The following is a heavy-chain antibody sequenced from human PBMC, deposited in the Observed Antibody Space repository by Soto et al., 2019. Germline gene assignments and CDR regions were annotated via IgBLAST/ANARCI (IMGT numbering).Heavy chain of an antibody. Sequence: QVQLQQWGAGLLKPSETLSLTCAVYGGSFSGYYWSWIRQPPGKGLEWIGEINHSGSTNYNPSLKSGVTNTVGNCKKPFSPELGSVDAAETGVYYCGRMGGVAGWLNRGGYFDFWGQGTLVTVSS. CDR2: INHSGST. J-gene: IGHJ4*02. D-gene: IGHD6-19*01. CDR1: GGSFSGYY. CDR3: GRMGGVAGWLNRGGYFDF. V-gene: IGHV4-34*01.